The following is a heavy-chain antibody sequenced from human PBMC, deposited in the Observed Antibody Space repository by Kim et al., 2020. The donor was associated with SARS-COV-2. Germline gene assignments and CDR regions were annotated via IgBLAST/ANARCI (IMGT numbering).Heavy chain of an antibody. Sequence: SETLSLTCTVSGGSISSYYWSWIRQPPGKGLEWIGYIYYSGSTNYNPSLKSRVTISVDTSKNQFSLKLSSVTAADTAVYYCAREYYYGSGNSDYYYYGMDVWGKGTTVTVSS. D-gene: IGHD3-10*01. CDR3: AREYYYGSGNSDYYYYGMDV. J-gene: IGHJ6*04. CDR1: GGSISSYY. CDR2: IYYSGST. V-gene: IGHV4-59*01.